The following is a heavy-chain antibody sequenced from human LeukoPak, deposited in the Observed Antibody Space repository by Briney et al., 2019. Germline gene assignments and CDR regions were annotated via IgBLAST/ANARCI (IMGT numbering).Heavy chain of an antibody. D-gene: IGHD2-21*02. V-gene: IGHV3-23*01. CDR3: AKDSTASCYSPLDY. CDR2: ISGSGDNT. J-gene: IGHJ4*02. Sequence: GGSLRLSCAASGLTFSSYAMTWLRQAPGKGLEWVSVISGSGDNTFYADSVKGRFTISRDNSKNTLYLQMNSLRVEDTAVYYCAKDSTASCYSPLDYWGQGTLVTVSS. CDR1: GLTFSSYA.